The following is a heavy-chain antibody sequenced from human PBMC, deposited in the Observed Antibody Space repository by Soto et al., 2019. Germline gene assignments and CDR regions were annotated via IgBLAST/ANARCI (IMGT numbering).Heavy chain of an antibody. Sequence: SETLSLTCTVSGGSISSSSYYWGWIRKPPGKGLEWIGSIYYSGSTYYNPSLKSRVTISVDPSKNQFSLKLSSVAAADTAVYYCARTGFEFYDNTGYTYENTWAQDTLLTISS. CDR3: ARTGFEFYDNTGYTYENT. CDR2: IYYSGST. D-gene: IGHD3-22*01. CDR1: GGSISSSSYY. V-gene: IGHV4-39*01. J-gene: IGHJ1*01.